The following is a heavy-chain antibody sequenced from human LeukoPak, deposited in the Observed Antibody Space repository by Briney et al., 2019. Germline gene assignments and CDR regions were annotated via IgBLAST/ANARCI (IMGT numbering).Heavy chain of an antibody. J-gene: IGHJ3*01. V-gene: IGHV1-24*01. CDR1: GNTLTELA. D-gene: IGHD1-1*01. CDR3: ATFPLAETTGNDAFDV. CDR2: FDPEDGQT. Sequence: ASVKVSCKVSGNTLTELAVHWVRLAPGKGLEWMGGFDPEDGQTIYAQKFQGRVSMTEDTSIDIAYMDLSSLRSEDTAVYYCATFPLAETTGNDAFDVWGQGTLVTVSS.